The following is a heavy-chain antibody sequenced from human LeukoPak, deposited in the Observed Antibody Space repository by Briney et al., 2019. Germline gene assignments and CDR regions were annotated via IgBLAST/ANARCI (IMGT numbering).Heavy chain of an antibody. J-gene: IGHJ4*02. CDR1: GFTFSSYA. D-gene: IGHD6-19*01. Sequence: GGSLRLSCAASGFTFSSYAMSWVRQAPGKGLEWVSGVSRSGSSTKYADNVKGRFIISGDNPKNTLYLQMNSLRAEDTAVYYCARSSSGWYSFDYWGQGTLVTVSS. CDR3: ARSSSGWYSFDY. CDR2: VSRSGSST. V-gene: IGHV3-23*01.